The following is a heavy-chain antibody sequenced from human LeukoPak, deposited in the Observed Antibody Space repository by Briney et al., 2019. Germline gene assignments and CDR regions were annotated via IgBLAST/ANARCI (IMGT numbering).Heavy chain of an antibody. J-gene: IGHJ4*02. V-gene: IGHV3-21*01. D-gene: IGHD3-10*01. CDR3: ASDEGRGYYFDY. CDR2: ISSSSSYI. Sequence: LSCXASGFTFSSYSMNWVRQAPGKGLEWVSSISSSSSYIYYADSVKGRFTISRDNAKNSLYLQMNSLRAEDTAVYYCASDEGRGYYFDYWGQGTLVTVSS. CDR1: GFTFSSYS.